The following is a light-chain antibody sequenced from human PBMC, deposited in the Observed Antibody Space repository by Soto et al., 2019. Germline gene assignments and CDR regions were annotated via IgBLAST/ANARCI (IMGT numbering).Light chain of an antibody. V-gene: IGKV3-20*01. J-gene: IGKJ3*01. Sequence: EIVLTQSPGTLSLSPGERATLSCRASQSVSNNYLAWYQQKPGQAPRFLMYGASSRATGTPDRFSGSGSGTDFTLTISSLELEDYAVYYCQQYGSSPVSFGPGTKVDIK. CDR1: QSVSNNY. CDR2: GAS. CDR3: QQYGSSPVS.